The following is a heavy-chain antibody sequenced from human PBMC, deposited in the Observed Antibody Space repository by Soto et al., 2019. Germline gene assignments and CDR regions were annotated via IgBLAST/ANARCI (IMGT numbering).Heavy chain of an antibody. J-gene: IGHJ4*02. D-gene: IGHD3-22*01. Sequence: QVQLVESGGGVVQPGRSLRLSCAASGFTFSSYGMHWVRQAPGKGLEWVAVIWYDGSNKYYADSVKGRFTISRDNSKNTLYLQMNSLRAEDTAVYYCARDRFDSSGYYVDYWGQGTLVTVSS. CDR1: GFTFSSYG. CDR3: ARDRFDSSGYYVDY. CDR2: IWYDGSNK. V-gene: IGHV3-33*01.